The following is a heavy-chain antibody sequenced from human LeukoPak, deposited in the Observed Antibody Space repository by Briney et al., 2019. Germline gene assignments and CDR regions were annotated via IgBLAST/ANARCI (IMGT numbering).Heavy chain of an antibody. J-gene: IGHJ4*02. V-gene: IGHV3-23*01. D-gene: IGHD3-9*01. CDR3: SKWGDYDVLTGYYDSDF. CDR1: GFTFNNYA. CDR2: ILGSGRSA. Sequence: PGASLRLSWAASGFTFNNYAMSWVRQAPVKGLEWVSAILGSGRSAYYADSVKGRFTISRDNPKNSLFLQMNSLRVEDTALYYCSKWGDYDVLTGYYDSDFWGQGTRVTVSA.